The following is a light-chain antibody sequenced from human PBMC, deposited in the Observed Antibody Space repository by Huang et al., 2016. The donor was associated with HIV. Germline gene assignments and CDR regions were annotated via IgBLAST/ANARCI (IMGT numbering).Light chain of an antibody. V-gene: IGKV3-15*01. J-gene: IGKJ2*01. CDR2: GAS. CDR3: QQYNNWPMT. Sequence: EIVMTQSPATLSVSPGERATLSCRASQRVSSNLAWYQQKPGQAPRRLIYGASTRATGIPARFSGSGSGTEFTLTISSLQSEDFAVYYCQQYNNWPMTFGQGTKLEIK. CDR1: QRVSSN.